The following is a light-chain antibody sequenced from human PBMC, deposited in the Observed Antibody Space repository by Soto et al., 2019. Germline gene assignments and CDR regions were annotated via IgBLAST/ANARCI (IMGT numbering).Light chain of an antibody. CDR3: QHYSSCRT. J-gene: IGKJ1*01. CDR1: ESVSTN. Sequence: ETEMTQSPATLSLAPGERVPLSCRASESVSTNLAWYQQKAGQAPRLLIYAASTRATGIPARFSGSGSGTEFTLTISSLQSEDFAFYYCQHYSSCRTFGQGTKVDI. V-gene: IGKV3-15*01. CDR2: AAS.